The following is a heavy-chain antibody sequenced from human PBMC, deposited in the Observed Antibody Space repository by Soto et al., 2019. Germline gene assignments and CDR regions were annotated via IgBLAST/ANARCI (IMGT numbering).Heavy chain of an antibody. CDR3: ARRGFRKHYYCYGMDV. V-gene: IGHV5-10-1*01. J-gene: IGHJ6*02. Sequence: GESLKISCKGSGYSFTSYWISWVRQMPGKGLEWMGRIDPSDSYTNYSPSFQGHVTISADKSISTAYLQWSSLKASDTAMYYCARRGFRKHYYCYGMDVWGQGTTVTVSS. CDR1: GYSFTSYW. D-gene: IGHD3-10*01. CDR2: IDPSDSYT.